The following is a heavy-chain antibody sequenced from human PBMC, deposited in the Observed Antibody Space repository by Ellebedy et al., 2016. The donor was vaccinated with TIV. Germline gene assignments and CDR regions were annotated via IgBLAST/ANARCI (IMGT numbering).Heavy chain of an antibody. Sequence: GESLKISCAASGFTFNDYWMAWVRQATGKGLEWVSGIGTAGDTYYPGSVKGRFTISRENAKNSLFLQMNSLRDGDTAVYYCARGRYGPWGQGTLVTVSS. CDR3: ARGRYGP. CDR1: GFTFNDYW. V-gene: IGHV3-13*01. CDR2: IGTAGDT. D-gene: IGHD3-10*01. J-gene: IGHJ5*02.